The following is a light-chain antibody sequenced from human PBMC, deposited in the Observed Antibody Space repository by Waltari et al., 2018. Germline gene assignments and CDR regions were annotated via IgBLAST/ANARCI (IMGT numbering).Light chain of an antibody. CDR1: SDSIASNY. J-gene: IGLJ2*01. V-gene: IGLV6-57*03. Sequence: NSLLTQPHSVSESPGKTVTISCTRTSDSIASNYVQWYQQRPGSAPTTVIFEHNKRPSGGPDRLSASIDTSSNSASLTISGLKTEDEALYYCQSYDSDEGVVFGGGTKLTVL. CDR2: EHN. CDR3: QSYDSDEGVV.